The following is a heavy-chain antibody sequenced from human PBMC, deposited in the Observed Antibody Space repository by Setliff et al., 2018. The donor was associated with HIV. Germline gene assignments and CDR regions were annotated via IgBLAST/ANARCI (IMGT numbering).Heavy chain of an antibody. Sequence: SETLSLTCTVSGGSISSFSYYWAWIRQSPGKGLEWIGNVYHSGGTDYKPSLRSRVSISVDTSTNQSSLSLASVTAADPAVYYCTRRFEKWLAFDYWGQGPRSASPQ. V-gene: IGHV4-39*01. CDR3: TRRFEKWLAFDY. CDR1: GGSISSFSYY. D-gene: IGHD6-19*01. CDR2: VYHSGGT. J-gene: IGHJ4*02.